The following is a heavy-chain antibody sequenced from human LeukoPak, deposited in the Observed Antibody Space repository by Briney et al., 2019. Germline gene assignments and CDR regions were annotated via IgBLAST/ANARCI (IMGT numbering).Heavy chain of an antibody. D-gene: IGHD6-13*01. CDR3: ARDRSSSWYRGEIPPTFDY. CDR1: GFTVSSNY. J-gene: IGHJ4*02. V-gene: IGHV3-53*01. Sequence: PGGSLRLSCAASGFTVSSNYMSWVRQAPGKGLGWVSVIYSGGSTYYADSVKGRFTISRDNSKNTLYLQMNSLRAEDTAVYYCARDRSSSWYRGEIPPTFDYWGQGTLVTVSS. CDR2: IYSGGST.